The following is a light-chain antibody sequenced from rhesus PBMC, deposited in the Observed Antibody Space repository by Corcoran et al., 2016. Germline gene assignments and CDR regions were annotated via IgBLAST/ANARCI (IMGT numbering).Light chain of an antibody. CDR1: QGISTY. Sequence: DIQMTQSPSSLSASVGDRVTITCRASQGISTYLKWYQQKQGKAPKRLIYAASRLESGVPSRVSVTGSGTDFTLTIRSLQPEEFATYYCHQYNSDPWTFGQGTKVGIK. J-gene: IGKJ1*01. CDR2: AAS. V-gene: IGKV1-43*02. CDR3: HQYNSDPWT.